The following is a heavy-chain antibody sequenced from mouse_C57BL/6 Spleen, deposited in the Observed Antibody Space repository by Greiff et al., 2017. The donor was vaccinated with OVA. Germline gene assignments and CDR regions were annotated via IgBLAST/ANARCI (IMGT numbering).Heavy chain of an antibody. CDR1: GYTFTSYG. J-gene: IGHJ4*01. CDR3: ARSLYYYGSSYAMDY. V-gene: IGHV1-69*01. CDR2: IDPSDSYT. D-gene: IGHD1-1*01. Sequence: QVQLQQSGAELVMPGASVKLSCKASGYTFTSYGMHWVKQRPGQGLEWIGEIDPSDSYTNYNQKFKGKSTLTVDKSSSTAYMQLSSLTSEDSAVYYCARSLYYYGSSYAMDYWGQGTSVTVSS.